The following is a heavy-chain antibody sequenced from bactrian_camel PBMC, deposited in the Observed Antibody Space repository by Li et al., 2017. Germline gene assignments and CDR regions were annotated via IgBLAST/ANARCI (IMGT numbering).Heavy chain of an antibody. D-gene: IGHD6*01. Sequence: DVQLVESGGALVQPGASLRLSCVASGNSVSRNNCMGWFRQAPGKEREWVAHIYLRGGVTAYSDSVKGRFTLSQDRANNTVYLQMNSLTPEDTAMYYCAASGVTRRCYGTWYLGRRGDFAYWGQGTQVTVS. CDR1: GNSVSRNN. CDR3: AASGVTRRCYGTWYLGRRGDFAY. V-gene: IGHV3S40*01. CDR2: IYLRGGVT. J-gene: IGHJ6*01.